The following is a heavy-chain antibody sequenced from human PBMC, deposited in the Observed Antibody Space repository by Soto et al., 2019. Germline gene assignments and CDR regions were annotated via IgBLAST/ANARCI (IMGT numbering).Heavy chain of an antibody. CDR3: ARGTDD. J-gene: IGHJ4*02. V-gene: IGHV4-39*07. CDR1: GGSISSSSYF. Sequence: SETLSLTCTVSGGSISSSSYFWGWIRQPPGKGLEWIGYMYHSGSTYYNPSLKSRVTISIDRSKNQFSLKLSSVTAADTAVYYCARGTDDWGQGILVTVSS. CDR2: MYHSGST.